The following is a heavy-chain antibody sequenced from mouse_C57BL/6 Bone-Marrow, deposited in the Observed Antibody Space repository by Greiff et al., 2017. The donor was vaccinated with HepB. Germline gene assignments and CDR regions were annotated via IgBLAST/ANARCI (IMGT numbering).Heavy chain of an antibody. CDR3: ASGSGVYFDY. J-gene: IGHJ2*01. D-gene: IGHD3-2*02. V-gene: IGHV5-4*01. Sequence: DVQLVESGGGLVKPGGSLKLSCAASGFTFSSYAMSWVRQTPEKRLEWVATISDGGSYTYYPDNVKGRFTISRDNAKNNLYLQMSHLKSEDTAMYYCASGSGVYFDYWGQGTTLTVSS. CDR1: GFTFSSYA. CDR2: ISDGGSYT.